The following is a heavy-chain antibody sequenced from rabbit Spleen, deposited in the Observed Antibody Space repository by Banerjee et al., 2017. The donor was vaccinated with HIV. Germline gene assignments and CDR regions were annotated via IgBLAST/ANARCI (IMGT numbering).Heavy chain of an antibody. CDR3: ARDTGSSFSSYGMDL. J-gene: IGHJ6*01. D-gene: IGHD8-1*01. CDR1: GFSFSSSYW. Sequence: QSLEESGGDLVKPGASLTLTCTASGFSFSSSYWICWVRQAPGKGPEWIACIYTGSSSDFTYSATWAKGRFTCSKTSSTTVTLQMTSLTVADTATYFCARDTGSSFSSYGMDLWGQGTLVTVS. CDR2: IYTGSSSDFT. V-gene: IGHV1S40*01.